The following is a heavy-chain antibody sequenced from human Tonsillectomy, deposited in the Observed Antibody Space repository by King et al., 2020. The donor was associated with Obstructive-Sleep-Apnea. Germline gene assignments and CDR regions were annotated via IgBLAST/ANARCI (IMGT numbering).Heavy chain of an antibody. J-gene: IGHJ3*02. CDR3: ARHGVGDAFDI. Sequence: QLQESGPGLVKPSENLSLTCTVSGGSISSSSYYWGWIRQPPGKGLEWIGSIYYSGSTYYNPSLKSRVTISVDTSKNQFSLKLSSVTAADTAVYYCARHGVGDAFDIWGQGTMVTVSS. D-gene: IGHD3-10*01. CDR2: IYYSGST. V-gene: IGHV4-39*01. CDR1: GGSISSSSYY.